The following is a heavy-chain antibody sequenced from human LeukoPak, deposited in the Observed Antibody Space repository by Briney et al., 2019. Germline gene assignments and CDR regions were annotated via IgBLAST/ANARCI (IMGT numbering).Heavy chain of an antibody. CDR1: GFTFSSYW. J-gene: IGHJ4*02. Sequence: PGGSLRLFCAASGFTFSSYWMSWVRQAPGKGLEWVANIKQDGSEKYYVDSVKGRFTISRDNAKNSLYLQMNSLSAEDTAVFYCARELYGWSEFDYWGQGTLVTVSS. V-gene: IGHV3-7*04. D-gene: IGHD6-19*01. CDR3: ARELYGWSEFDY. CDR2: IKQDGSEK.